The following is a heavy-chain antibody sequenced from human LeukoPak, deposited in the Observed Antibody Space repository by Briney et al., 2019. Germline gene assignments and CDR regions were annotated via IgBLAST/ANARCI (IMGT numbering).Heavy chain of an antibody. D-gene: IGHD2-2*01. Sequence: ASVKVSCKASGYTFTSYGISWVRQATGQGLASIGWISAYNGNTNYAQKLQGRVTMTTDTSTSPAYMELRSLRSDDTAFFFQAKDGIRYCSSTSCPHGALNFDYWGQGTLVTVSS. CDR3: AKDGIRYCSSTSCPHGALNFDY. CDR2: ISAYNGNT. CDR1: GYTFTSYG. V-gene: IGHV1-18*04. J-gene: IGHJ4*02.